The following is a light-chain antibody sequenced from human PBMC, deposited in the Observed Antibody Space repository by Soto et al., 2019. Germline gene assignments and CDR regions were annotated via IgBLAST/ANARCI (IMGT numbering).Light chain of an antibody. CDR3: QQYYSIPRT. CDR1: QSVLYSSNNRNY. CDR2: WAS. Sequence: DIVMTQSPDSLAVSLGERATINCKSSQSVLYSSNNRNYLTWYQQKPGQPPKVLIYWASTRESGVPDRFNGSGSGTDFTLTISSLQAEDVAVYYCQQYYSIPRTFDQGTKVEIK. J-gene: IGKJ1*01. V-gene: IGKV4-1*01.